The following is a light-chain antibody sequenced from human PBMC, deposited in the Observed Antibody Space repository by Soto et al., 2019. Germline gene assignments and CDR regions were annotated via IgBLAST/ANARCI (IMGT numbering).Light chain of an antibody. CDR3: QQSYSVLFT. V-gene: IGKV1-39*01. CDR2: EAS. J-gene: IGKJ2*01. CDR1: QSLYNY. Sequence: DIQMTQFPSSLSASIGDRVTISCRASQSLYNYLNWYQQQPGKAPRLLIYEASSLQSDVPSRFSGSGSGTDFNLTISSLQHEDFATYYCQQSYSVLFTFGQGTKVDIK.